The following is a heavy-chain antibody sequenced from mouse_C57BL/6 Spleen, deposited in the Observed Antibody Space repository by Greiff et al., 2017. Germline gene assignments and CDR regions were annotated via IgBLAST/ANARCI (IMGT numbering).Heavy chain of an antibody. V-gene: IGHV2-6-1*01. Sequence: VMLVESGPGLVAPSQTLSITCTVSGFSLTSYGVHWVRQPPGKGLEWLVVIWRDGSTTYNSALKSRLSILKDNSKNQVFLRMTSLQTDDTAMYYCARHPGSLYAMDYWGQGTSVTVSS. CDR2: IWRDGST. D-gene: IGHD4-1*01. J-gene: IGHJ4*01. CDR3: ARHPGSLYAMDY. CDR1: GFSLTSYG.